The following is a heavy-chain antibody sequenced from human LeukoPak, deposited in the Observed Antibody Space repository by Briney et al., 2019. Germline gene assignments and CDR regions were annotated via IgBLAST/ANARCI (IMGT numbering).Heavy chain of an antibody. V-gene: IGHV3-23*01. Sequence: AGGSLRLSCAASGFTVSSNYITWVRQAPGKGLEWVSAISGSGGTTYYADSVKGRFTISRDSSTNTLYLQLSSLRAEDTAIYYCARGGSVFAYFFDYWGQGTLVTVSS. CDR1: GFTVSSNY. CDR3: ARGGSVFAYFFDY. J-gene: IGHJ4*02. CDR2: ISGSGGTT. D-gene: IGHD3-10*01.